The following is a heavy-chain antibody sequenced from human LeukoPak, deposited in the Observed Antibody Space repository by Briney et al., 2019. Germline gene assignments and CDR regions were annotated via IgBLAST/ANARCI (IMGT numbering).Heavy chain of an antibody. V-gene: IGHV4-31*03. CDR1: GGSISSGGYY. D-gene: IGHD2-2*02. CDR3: ARGGYREVRDPFDY. CDR2: IYYSGST. Sequence: SQTLSLTCTVSGGSISSGGYYWSWIRQHPGKGLEWIGCIYYSGSTYYNPSLKSRVTISVDTSKNQFSLKLSSVTAADTAVYYCARGGYREVRDPFDYWGQGTLVTVSS. J-gene: IGHJ4*02.